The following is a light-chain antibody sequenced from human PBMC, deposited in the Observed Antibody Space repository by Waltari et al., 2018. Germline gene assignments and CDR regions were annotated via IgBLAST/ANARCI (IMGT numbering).Light chain of an antibody. V-gene: IGKV4-1*01. CDR2: WAS. Sequence: DIVMTQFPDSLAVSLGERATINRKSSQSVLYRSNNKEYLAWYQQKPGQPAKLLIYWASTRESGVPDRFSGSGSGTDFTLTISSLQAEDVAVYYCQQYCTTPTFGQGTKVEIK. CDR3: QQYCTTPT. J-gene: IGKJ1*01. CDR1: QSVLYRSNNKEY.